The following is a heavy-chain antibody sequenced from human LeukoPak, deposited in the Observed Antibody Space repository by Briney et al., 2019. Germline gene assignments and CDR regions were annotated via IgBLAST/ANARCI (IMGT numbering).Heavy chain of an antibody. J-gene: IGHJ4*02. Sequence: SGGSLRLSCAASGFTFSSYTMNWVRQAPGKGLEWVSSITSSSSYIFYADSVKGRFTISRDNAKNSLYLQMNSLRAEDTAVYYCARVSGESRDYWGQGTLVTVSS. CDR2: ITSSSSYI. V-gene: IGHV3-21*01. CDR1: GFTFSSYT. CDR3: ARVSGESRDY. D-gene: IGHD3-10*02.